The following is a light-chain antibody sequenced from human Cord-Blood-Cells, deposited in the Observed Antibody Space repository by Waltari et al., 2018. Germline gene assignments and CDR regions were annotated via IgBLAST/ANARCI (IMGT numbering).Light chain of an antibody. J-gene: IGLJ3*02. CDR1: TGAVTSGNY. V-gene: IGLV7-46*01. CDR2: DTS. Sequence: QAVVTQEPSLTVSPGGTVTLTCGSSTGAVTSGNYPYWFQQKPGQAPRPLIYDTSNKHSWTPARFSGSLLGGKAALTLSGAQPEDEAEYYCLLSYSGARVFGGGTKLTVL. CDR3: LLSYSGARV.